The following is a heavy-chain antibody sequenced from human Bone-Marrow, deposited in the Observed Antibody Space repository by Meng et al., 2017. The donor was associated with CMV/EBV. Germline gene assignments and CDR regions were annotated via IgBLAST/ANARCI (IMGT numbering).Heavy chain of an antibody. D-gene: IGHD4-11*01. Sequence: PGGSLRRACAASGFTVRSNYMSWVRQAPGKGLEWVSVIYSGGSTNYADSVKGRFTISRDNSKNMLYLQMNSLRAEDTAVYYCARNTVYWGQGTLVTVSS. V-gene: IGHV3-66*01. CDR3: ARNTVY. CDR1: GFTVRSNY. J-gene: IGHJ4*02. CDR2: IYSGGST.